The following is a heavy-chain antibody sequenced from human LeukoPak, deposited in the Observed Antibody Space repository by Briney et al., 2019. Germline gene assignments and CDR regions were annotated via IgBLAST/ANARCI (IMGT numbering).Heavy chain of an antibody. Sequence: GGSLRLSCAASGFTFSSYAMSWVRQAPGKGLEWVSAISGSGGSTYYADSVKGRFTISRDNSKNTLYLQMNSLRAEDTAVYFCARERFCTSTTCYVGAPFDYWGQGTLVTVSS. CDR3: ARERFCTSTTCYVGAPFDY. J-gene: IGHJ4*02. CDR2: ISGSGGST. D-gene: IGHD2-2*01. V-gene: IGHV3-23*01. CDR1: GFTFSSYA.